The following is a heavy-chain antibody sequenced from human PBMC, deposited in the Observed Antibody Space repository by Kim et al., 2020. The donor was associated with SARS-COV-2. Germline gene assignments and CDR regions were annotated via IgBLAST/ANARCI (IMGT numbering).Heavy chain of an antibody. CDR1: GYTFTGYY. Sequence: ASVKVSCKASGYTFTGYYMHWVRQAPGQGLEWMGRINPNSGGTNYAQKFQGRVTMTRDTSISTAYMELSRLRSDDTAVYYCARASTTVVTPGNFDYWGQGTLVTVSS. D-gene: IGHD4-17*01. J-gene: IGHJ4*02. V-gene: IGHV1-2*06. CDR2: INPNSGGT. CDR3: ARASTTVVTPGNFDY.